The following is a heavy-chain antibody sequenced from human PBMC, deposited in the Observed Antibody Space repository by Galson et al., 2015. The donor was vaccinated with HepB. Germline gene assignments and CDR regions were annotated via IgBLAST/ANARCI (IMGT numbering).Heavy chain of an antibody. D-gene: IGHD6-19*01. CDR3: ARIEAVAVGDSYYYGMDV. CDR1: GGTFSSYA. CDR2: IIPIFGTA. J-gene: IGHJ6*02. Sequence: SVKVSCKASGGTFSSYAISWVRQAPGQGLEWMGGIIPIFGTANYAQKFQGRVTITADESTSTAYMELSSLRSEDTAVYYCARIEAVAVGDSYYYGMDVWGQGTTVTVSS. V-gene: IGHV1-69*13.